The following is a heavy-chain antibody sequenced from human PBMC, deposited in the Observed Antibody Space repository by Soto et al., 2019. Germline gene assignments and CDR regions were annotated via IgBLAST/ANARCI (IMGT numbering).Heavy chain of an antibody. J-gene: IGHJ4*02. CDR2: IIPIFGTA. CDR1: GGTFSSYA. Sequence: SVKVSCKASGGTFSSYAISLVRQAPGQGLEWMGGIIPIFGTANYAQKFQGRVTITADESTSTAYMELSSLRSEDTAVYYCAREGGFVAGTPNFDYWGQGTLVTVSS. CDR3: AREGGFVAGTPNFDY. V-gene: IGHV1-69*13. D-gene: IGHD6-19*01.